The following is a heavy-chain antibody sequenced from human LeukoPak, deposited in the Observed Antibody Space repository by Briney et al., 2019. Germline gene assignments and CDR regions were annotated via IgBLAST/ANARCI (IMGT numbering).Heavy chain of an antibody. CDR2: ISGSVDSS. D-gene: IGHD4-11*01. Sequence: GGSLRLSCTASGFTFSSYGMNWVRQAPGKGLEWVSIISGSVDSSYYADSVRGRFTISRDYSKNTLYLQMNSLRAEDTAVYYCAKVATVMNFDYWGQGTLVTVSS. V-gene: IGHV3-23*01. CDR1: GFTFSSYG. J-gene: IGHJ4*02. CDR3: AKVATVMNFDY.